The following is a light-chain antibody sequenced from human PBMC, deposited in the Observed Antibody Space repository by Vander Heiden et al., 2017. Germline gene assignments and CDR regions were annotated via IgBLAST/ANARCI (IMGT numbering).Light chain of an antibody. CDR1: QSLLHSNGYNY. CDR3: MQALQTPYT. J-gene: IGKJ2*01. CDR2: LGS. V-gene: IGKV2-28*01. Sequence: DSVISQSPVSLPVSTGEPAPMSHRASQSLLHSNGYNYLDWYLQKPGQSQQLLIYLGSNRGSGVPDRFSSSEPGTDFTLEISRVEVEDVGVYYCMQALQTPYTFGQGTKLEIK.